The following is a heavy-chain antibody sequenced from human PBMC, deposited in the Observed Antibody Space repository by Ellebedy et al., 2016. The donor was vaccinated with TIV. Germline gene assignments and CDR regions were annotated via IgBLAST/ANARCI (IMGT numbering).Heavy chain of an antibody. CDR1: GFTFTIYA. Sequence: GESLKISCSASGFTFTIYAMHWVRQAPGKGLEYVSAITGDGGSTYYADSVKGRFTISRDNSKHTLYLQMSSLRAEDTAVYYCARYLWFGESYFDYWGQGTLVTVSS. CDR3: ARYLWFGESYFDY. D-gene: IGHD3-10*01. CDR2: ITGDGGST. J-gene: IGHJ4*02. V-gene: IGHV3-64D*06.